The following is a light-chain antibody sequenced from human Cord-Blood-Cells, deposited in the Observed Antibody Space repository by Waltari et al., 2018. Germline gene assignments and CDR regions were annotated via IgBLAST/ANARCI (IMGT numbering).Light chain of an antibody. J-gene: IGLJ3*02. CDR1: SASIATNY. Sequence: NFMLTQPHSVSESPGKTVTIPCTRTSASIATNYVQWYQQRPGSSPTTGIYEDNQRPSGVPDRFSGSIDSSSNSASLTISGLKTEDEADYYCQSYDSSNQVFGGGTKLTVL. CDR2: EDN. V-gene: IGLV6-57*01. CDR3: QSYDSSNQV.